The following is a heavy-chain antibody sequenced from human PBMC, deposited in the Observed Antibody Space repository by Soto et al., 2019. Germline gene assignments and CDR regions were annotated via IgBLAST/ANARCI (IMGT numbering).Heavy chain of an antibody. CDR1: GFTFSSYS. CDR2: ISSSSSYI. D-gene: IGHD3-22*01. J-gene: IGHJ6*02. V-gene: IGHV3-21*01. CDR3: ARVLWYYYDSSGYPLLGTYGMDV. Sequence: EVQLVESGGGLVKSGGSLRLSCAASGFTFSSYSMNWVRQAPGKGLEWVSSISSSSSYIYYADSVKGRFTISRDNAKNSLYLQMNSLRAEDTAVYYCARVLWYYYDSSGYPLLGTYGMDVWGQGTTVTVSS.